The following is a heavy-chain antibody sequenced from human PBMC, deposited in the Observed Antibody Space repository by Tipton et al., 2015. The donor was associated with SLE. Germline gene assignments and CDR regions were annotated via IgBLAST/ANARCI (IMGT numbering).Heavy chain of an antibody. CDR3: ARDSGYCSSTSCREAHYYFDY. CDR1: GDSVSSNSAA. J-gene: IGHJ4*02. Sequence: GLVKPSQTLSLTCAISGDSVSSNSAAWNWIRQSPSRGLEWLGRTYYRSKWYNDYAVSVKSRITINPDTSKNQFSLQLNSVTPEDTAVYYCARDSGYCSSTSCREAHYYFDYWDQGTLVTVSS. CDR2: TYYRSKWYN. V-gene: IGHV6-1*01. D-gene: IGHD2-2*01.